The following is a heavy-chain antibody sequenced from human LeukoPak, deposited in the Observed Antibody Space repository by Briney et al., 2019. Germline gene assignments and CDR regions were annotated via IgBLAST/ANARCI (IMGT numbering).Heavy chain of an antibody. Sequence: PSETLSLTCTVSGGSISSYYWSWIRQPPGKGLEWIGYIYYSGSTNYNPSLKSRVTISVDTSKNQFSLKLSSVTAADTAVYYCARARGHGNTAMDWGQGTLVTVSS. V-gene: IGHV4-59*01. J-gene: IGHJ4*02. CDR3: ARARGHGNTAMD. CDR1: GGSISSYY. D-gene: IGHD5-18*01. CDR2: IYYSGST.